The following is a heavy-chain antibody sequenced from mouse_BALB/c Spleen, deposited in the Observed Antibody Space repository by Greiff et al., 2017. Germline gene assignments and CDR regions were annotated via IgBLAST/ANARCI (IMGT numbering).Heavy chain of an antibody. CDR3: ARTLLRQWFAY. CDR2: INPSTGYT. V-gene: IGHV1-7*01. J-gene: IGHJ3*01. CDR1: GYTFTSYW. Sequence: VQLVESGAELAKPGASVKMSCKASGYTFTSYWMHWVKQRPGQGLEWIGYINPSTGYTEYNQKFKDKATLTADKSSSTAYMQLSSLTSEDSAVYYCARTLLRQWFAYWGQGTLVTVSA. D-gene: IGHD2-4*01.